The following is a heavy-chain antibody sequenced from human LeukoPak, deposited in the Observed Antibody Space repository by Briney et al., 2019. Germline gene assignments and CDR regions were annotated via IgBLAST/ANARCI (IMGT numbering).Heavy chain of an antibody. Sequence: GGSLRLSCAASGFTFSIYAMSWVRQAPGKGLEWVSSISGTSGNTYYADSVTGRFAISRDNPKDTLYLQMNSLRAEDTAIYYCAKFRAASSGWPFDYWGQGTLVTVSS. D-gene: IGHD6-19*01. V-gene: IGHV3-23*01. CDR3: AKFRAASSGWPFDY. CDR2: ISGTSGNT. CDR1: GFTFSIYA. J-gene: IGHJ4*02.